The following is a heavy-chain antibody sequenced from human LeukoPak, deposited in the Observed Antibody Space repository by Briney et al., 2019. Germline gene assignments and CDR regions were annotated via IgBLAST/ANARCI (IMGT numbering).Heavy chain of an antibody. CDR3: TRDRGTYNWLDP. CDR2: IDRPAKSYAT. Sequence: GGSLRLSCAASGFTLSDSAIHWVRQASGKGLEWVGLIDRPAKSYATAYGASVGGRFTISRDDSKNTAYLQMDSLKTEDTALYYCTRDRGTYNWLDPWGQGTLVTASS. J-gene: IGHJ5*02. CDR1: GFTLSDSA. V-gene: IGHV3-73*01. D-gene: IGHD1-26*01.